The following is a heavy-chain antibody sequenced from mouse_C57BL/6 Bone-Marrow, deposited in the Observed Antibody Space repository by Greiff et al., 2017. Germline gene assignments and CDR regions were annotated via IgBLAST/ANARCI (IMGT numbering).Heavy chain of an antibody. CDR3: ARDSMITTG. D-gene: IGHD2-4*01. V-gene: IGHV7-1*01. CDR2: SRNKANDYTT. J-gene: IGHJ2*01. CDR1: GFTFSDFY. Sequence: EVQVVESGGGLVKSGRSLRLSCATSGFTFSDFYMEWVRQAPGKGLEWIAASRNKANDYTTEYSASVKGRFIVSRDTSQSILYLQMNALRAEDTAMYYCARDSMITTGWGQGTTLTVSS.